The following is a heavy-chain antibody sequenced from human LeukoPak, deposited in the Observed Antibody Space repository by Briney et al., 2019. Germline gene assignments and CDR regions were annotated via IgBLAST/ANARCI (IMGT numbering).Heavy chain of an antibody. CDR1: GGSISSYY. J-gene: IGHJ4*02. V-gene: IGHV4-4*07. CDR3: ARQIASAGTAGFDF. CDR2: IYSTGST. Sequence: SETLSLTCTVSGGSISSYYWSWIRQPAGKGLEWIGRIYSTGSTNYNPPLKSRVTMSVDTSKNQFSLRLRSVTAADTAVYYCARQIASAGTAGFDFWGQGALVTVSS. D-gene: IGHD6-13*01.